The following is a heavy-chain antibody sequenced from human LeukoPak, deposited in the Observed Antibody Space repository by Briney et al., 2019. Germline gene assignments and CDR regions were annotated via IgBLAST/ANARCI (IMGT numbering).Heavy chain of an antibody. CDR3: AKLRRITMIVVAYDAFDI. V-gene: IGHV3-43*02. D-gene: IGHD3-22*01. CDR2: ISGDGGST. CDR1: GFTFDDYA. J-gene: IGHJ3*02. Sequence: GGSLRLSCAASGFTFDDYAMHWVRQAPGKGLEWVPLISGDGGSTYYADSVKGRFTISRDNSKNSLYLQMNSLRTEDRALYYCAKLRRITMIVVAYDAFDIWGQGTMVTVSS.